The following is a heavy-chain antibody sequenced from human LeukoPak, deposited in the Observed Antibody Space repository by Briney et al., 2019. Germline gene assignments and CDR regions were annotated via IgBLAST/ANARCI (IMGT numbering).Heavy chain of an antibody. CDR1: GYTFTSYG. CDR3: ARVRRITMIVVWDYNWFDP. D-gene: IGHD3-22*01. Sequence: GASVKVSCKASGYTFTSYGISWVRQAPGQGLEWMGRISAYNGNTNYAQKLQGRVTMTTDTSTSTAYMELRSLRSDDTAVYYCARVRRITMIVVWDYNWFDPWGQGTLVTVSS. V-gene: IGHV1-18*01. J-gene: IGHJ5*02. CDR2: ISAYNGNT.